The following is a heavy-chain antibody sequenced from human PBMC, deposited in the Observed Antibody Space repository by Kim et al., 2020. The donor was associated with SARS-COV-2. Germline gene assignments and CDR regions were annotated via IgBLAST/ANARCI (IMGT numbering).Heavy chain of an antibody. V-gene: IGHV3-23*01. CDR3: ASRPIVVVTAIPPDY. J-gene: IGHJ4*02. Sequence: DPWKGRFTISRDNSKNTLYLQMNSLGAEDTAVYYCASRPIVVVTAIPPDYWGQGTLVTVSS. D-gene: IGHD2-21*02.